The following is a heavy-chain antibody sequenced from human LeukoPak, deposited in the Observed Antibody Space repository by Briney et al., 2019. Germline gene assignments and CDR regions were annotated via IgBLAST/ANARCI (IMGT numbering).Heavy chain of an antibody. J-gene: IGHJ3*02. CDR3: ARARSYDSSSYWDAFDI. D-gene: IGHD3-22*01. CDR1: GFPFPTYA. CDR2: VRGSDGAR. Sequence: GGSLRLSCGASGFPFPTYAMMWVRQAPGKGLEWVSSVRGSDGARFYADSVKGRFTTSRDNPKNTLFLQMNSLRVEDTAVYYFARARSYDSSSYWDAFDIWGQGTMVTVSS. V-gene: IGHV3-23*01.